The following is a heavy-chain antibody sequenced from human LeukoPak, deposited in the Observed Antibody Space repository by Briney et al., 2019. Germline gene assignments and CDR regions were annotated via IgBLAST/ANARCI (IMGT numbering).Heavy chain of an antibody. Sequence: WASVKVSCKASGGTFSSYAISRVRQAPGQGLEWMGGIIPIFGTANYAQKFQGRVTITADESTSTAYMELSSLRSEDTAVYYCAREGCSGGSCYRPPFDPWGQGTLVTVSS. CDR3: AREGCSGGSCYRPPFDP. V-gene: IGHV1-69*13. J-gene: IGHJ5*02. CDR2: IIPIFGTA. D-gene: IGHD2-15*01. CDR1: GGTFSSYA.